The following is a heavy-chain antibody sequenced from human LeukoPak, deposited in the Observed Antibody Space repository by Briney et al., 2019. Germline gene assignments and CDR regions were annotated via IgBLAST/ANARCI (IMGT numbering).Heavy chain of an antibody. CDR3: ARDPKRAEKFWSGGGGDD. Sequence: PSQTLSLTCTVSGVSLSRGEHDWSWLRPPAGTGLEWIERISSSGRTNYNPCLKRRVTIQVDTPKNDLSLKLHPVTPAHAPMYYCARDPKRAEKFWSGGGGDDWSQGTLVTV. CDR1: GVSLSRGEHD. V-gene: IGHV4-61*02. J-gene: IGHJ4*01. D-gene: IGHD3-3*01. CDR2: ISSSGRT.